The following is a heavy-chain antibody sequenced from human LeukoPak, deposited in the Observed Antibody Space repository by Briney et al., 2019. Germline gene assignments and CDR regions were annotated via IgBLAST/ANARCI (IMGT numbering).Heavy chain of an antibody. Sequence: GGSLRLSCAASGFTFSSYSMNWVRQAPGKGLEWVSSISSSSSYIYYADSVKGRFTISRDNSKNTLYLQMNSLRAEDTAVYYCARAPDETGTTDYWGQGTLVTVSS. CDR2: ISSSSSYI. J-gene: IGHJ4*02. CDR1: GFTFSSYS. D-gene: IGHD1-1*01. CDR3: ARAPDETGTTDY. V-gene: IGHV3-21*04.